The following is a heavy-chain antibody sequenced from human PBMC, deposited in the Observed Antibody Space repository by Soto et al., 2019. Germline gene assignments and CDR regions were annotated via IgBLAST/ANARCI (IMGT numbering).Heavy chain of an antibody. Sequence: QVQLVESGGGVVQPGTSLRVSCVGSGFTFRSYVKHWVRQAPGKGLEWVALTSYDGSDKYYGDSVRGRFTISRDNSRNTVDLQMDSLRLEDTALYFCARWGTTGGLDVWGQGTLVSVSS. CDR3: ARWGTTGGLDV. J-gene: IGHJ1*01. CDR2: TSYDGSDK. D-gene: IGHD3-16*01. V-gene: IGHV3-30*19. CDR1: GFTFRSYV.